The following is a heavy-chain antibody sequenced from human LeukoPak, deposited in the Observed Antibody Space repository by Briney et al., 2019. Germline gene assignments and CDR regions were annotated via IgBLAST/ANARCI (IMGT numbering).Heavy chain of an antibody. Sequence: GASVKDSCMASGYTFTSYYMHWVRQAPGQGREWMGIINPSGGSTSYAQKFQGRVTMTRDTSTSTVYMELSSLRSEDTAVYYCVRDITMVRGVLADYYYSMDVWGQGTTVTVSS. V-gene: IGHV1-46*01. CDR3: VRDITMVRGVLADYYYSMDV. CDR1: GYTFTSYY. CDR2: INPSGGST. D-gene: IGHD3-10*01. J-gene: IGHJ6*02.